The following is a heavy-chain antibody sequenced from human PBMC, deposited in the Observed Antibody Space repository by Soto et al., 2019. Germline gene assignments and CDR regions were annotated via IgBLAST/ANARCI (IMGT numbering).Heavy chain of an antibody. CDR3: ARDMGRDGYTVPGAFDI. D-gene: IGHD5-12*01. CDR2: ISSSSSYI. V-gene: IGHV3-21*01. J-gene: IGHJ3*02. Sequence: EVQLVESGGGLVKPGGSLRLSCAASGFTFSSYSMNWVRQAPGKGLEWVSSISSSSSYIYYADSVKGRFTISRDNAKNXPYLQMNSLRAEDTAVYYCARDMGRDGYTVPGAFDIWGQGTMVTVSS. CDR1: GFTFSSYS.